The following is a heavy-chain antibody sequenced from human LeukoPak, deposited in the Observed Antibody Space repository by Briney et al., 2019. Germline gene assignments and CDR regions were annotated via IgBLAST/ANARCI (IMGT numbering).Heavy chain of an antibody. J-gene: IGHJ4*02. D-gene: IGHD1-26*01. CDR2: IRSKANSYAA. V-gene: IGHV3-73*01. Sequence: GGSLRRSCAASGFTFSGSAMHWVRQASGKGLEWVGRIRSKANSYAAAYAASVKGRFTISRDDSKNTAYLQMNSLKTEDTAVYYCTRPGIVGATVDYWGQGTLVTVSS. CDR3: TRPGIVGATVDY. CDR1: GFTFSGSA.